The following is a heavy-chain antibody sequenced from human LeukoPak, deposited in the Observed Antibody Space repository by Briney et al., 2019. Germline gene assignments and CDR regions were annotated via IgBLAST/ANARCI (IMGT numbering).Heavy chain of an antibody. CDR2: ISWNSGSI. D-gene: IGHD1-20*01. V-gene: IGHV3-9*01. Sequence: QPGGSLRLSCAASGFTFDDYAMHWVRQAPGKGLEWVSGISWNSGSIGYADSVKGRFTISRDNAKNSLYLQMNSLRAEDTALYYCAEVDALITGTPYWGQGTLVTVSS. CDR3: AEVDALITGTPY. J-gene: IGHJ4*02. CDR1: GFTFDDYA.